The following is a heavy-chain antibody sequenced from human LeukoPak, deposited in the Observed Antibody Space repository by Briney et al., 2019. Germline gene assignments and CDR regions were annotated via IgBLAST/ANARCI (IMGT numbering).Heavy chain of an antibody. CDR3: ALDARLGESLR. CDR2: IIAGGDNT. V-gene: IGHV3-23*01. D-gene: IGHD3-16*01. J-gene: IGHJ4*02. CDR1: GFSFRSYG. Sequence: PGGSLRLSCVGSGFSFRSYGMGSVRQAPGKGLECVSSIIAGGDNTYYADSVQGRLTISRDNSKSTLYLQMNSLRAEDTAVYYCALDARLGESLRWGQGTLVSVSS.